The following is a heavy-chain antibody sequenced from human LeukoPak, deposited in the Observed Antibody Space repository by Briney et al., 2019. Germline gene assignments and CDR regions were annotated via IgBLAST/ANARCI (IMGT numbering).Heavy chain of an antibody. V-gene: IGHV1-69*13. J-gene: IGHJ6*02. CDR2: IIPIFGTA. CDR1: GGTFSSYA. Sequence: ASVKVPCKASGGTFSSYAISWVRQAPGQGLEWMGGIIPIFGTANYAQKFQGRVTITADESTSTAYMELSSLRSEDTAVYYCARDGRLHYLMDVWGQGTTVTVSS. D-gene: IGHD5-12*01. CDR3: ARDGRLHYLMDV.